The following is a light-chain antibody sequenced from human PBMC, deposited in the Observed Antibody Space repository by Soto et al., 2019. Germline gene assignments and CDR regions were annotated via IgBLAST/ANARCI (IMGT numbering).Light chain of an antibody. CDR3: SSYTRINTRV. Sequence: QSVLAQPASGSGSPGQSITISCTGTSSDVGAYNYVSWYQQHPGKAPKLMIYEVSNRPSGVSNRFSGSKYDNTASLTISGLQAEDEADYYCSSYTRINTRVFATGAKVIVL. J-gene: IGLJ1*01. CDR1: SSDVGAYNY. CDR2: EVS. V-gene: IGLV2-14*01.